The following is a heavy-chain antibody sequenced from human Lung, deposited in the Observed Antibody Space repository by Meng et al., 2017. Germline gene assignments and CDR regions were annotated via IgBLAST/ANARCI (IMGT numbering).Heavy chain of an antibody. CDR1: GYTFAAYW. CDR3: ARGGGYVTRVDP. D-gene: IGHD5-12*01. CDR2: IDPKSDNT. Sequence: GQLMQSGPEGRKPGASGKGSCKASGYTFAAYWIQWVRQAPGQGLEWMGRIDPKSDNTHYAQKFQGRVTMTRDTSISTAYMELSGLRSDDTAVYYCARGGGYVTRVDPWGQGTLVTVSS. J-gene: IGHJ5*02. V-gene: IGHV1-2*06.